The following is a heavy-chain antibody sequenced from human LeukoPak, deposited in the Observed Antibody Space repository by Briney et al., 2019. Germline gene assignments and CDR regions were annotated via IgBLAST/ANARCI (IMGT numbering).Heavy chain of an antibody. Sequence: ASVKVSCKASGGTFSSYAISWVRQAPGQGLEWMGGIIPIFGTANYAQKLQGRVTMTTDTSTSTAYMELRSLRSDDTAVYYCARDYCSGGSCYSDAFDIWGQGTMVTVSS. J-gene: IGHJ3*02. D-gene: IGHD2-15*01. V-gene: IGHV1-69*05. CDR1: GGTFSSYA. CDR2: IIPIFGTA. CDR3: ARDYCSGGSCYSDAFDI.